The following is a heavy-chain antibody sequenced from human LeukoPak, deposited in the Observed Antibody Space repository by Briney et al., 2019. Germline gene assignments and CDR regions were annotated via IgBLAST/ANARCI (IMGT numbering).Heavy chain of an antibody. J-gene: IGHJ3*02. Sequence: SETLSLTCAVSGGSISSSGFHWGWIRQPPGKGLEWIASISYSGSTYYNPSLKSRVTISVDTSKNQFSLKLSSVTAADTAVYYCARGLDYCDSSGYYGSVAFDIWGQGTMVTVSS. V-gene: IGHV4-39*01. CDR2: ISYSGST. CDR3: ARGLDYCDSSGYYGSVAFDI. CDR1: GGSISSSGFH. D-gene: IGHD3-22*01.